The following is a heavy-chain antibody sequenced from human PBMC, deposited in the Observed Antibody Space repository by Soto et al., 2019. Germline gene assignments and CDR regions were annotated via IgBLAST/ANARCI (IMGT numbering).Heavy chain of an antibody. CDR1: GGSLRGSY. CDR2: VTHSGST. V-gene: IGHV4-34*02. Sequence: QVHLQQWGAGLLKPSETLSLTCGVYGGSLRGSYWSWIRQPPGKALEWLGKVTHSGSTTFNPSLKSRVSVSVETSDNRFSLKLTSVTAADTAVYYCARGHIPVYGPVPDYFDSWGQGTLVTVSS. J-gene: IGHJ4*02. CDR3: ARGHIPVYGPVPDYFDS. D-gene: IGHD2-21*01.